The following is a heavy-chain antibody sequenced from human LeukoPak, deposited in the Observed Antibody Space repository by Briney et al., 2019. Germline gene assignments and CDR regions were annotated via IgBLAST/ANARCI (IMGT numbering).Heavy chain of an antibody. V-gene: IGHV4-39*01. Sequence: SETLSLTCTVSGGSISSSSYYWGWIRQSPGKGLEWIGNIYYTGNTYYNASLQSRVTISIDTSENQFSLRLNSVTAADTAMYYCVKSGGYGLIDYWGPGTLVTVS. CDR3: VKSGGYGLIDY. CDR2: IYYTGNT. D-gene: IGHD1-26*01. CDR1: GGSISSSSYY. J-gene: IGHJ4*02.